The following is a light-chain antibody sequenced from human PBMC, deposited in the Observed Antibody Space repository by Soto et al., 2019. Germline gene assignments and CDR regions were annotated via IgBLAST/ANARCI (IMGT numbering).Light chain of an antibody. CDR1: QSVAANY. CDR3: QQFSSYPLT. Sequence: VLTQSPGTLSLSPGSRATLPCRASQSVAANYLAWYQQKRGQAPRLLIYDASSRATGIPDRFSGGGSGTDFTLTISRLEPEDFAVYYCQQFSSYPLTFGGGTKVDIK. J-gene: IGKJ4*01. CDR2: DAS. V-gene: IGKV3-20*01.